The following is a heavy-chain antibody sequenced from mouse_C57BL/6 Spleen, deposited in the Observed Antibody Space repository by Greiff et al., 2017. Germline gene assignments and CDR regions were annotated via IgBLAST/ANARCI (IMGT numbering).Heavy chain of an antibody. V-gene: IGHV1-81*01. J-gene: IGHJ3*01. CDR3: TRAPYYGAFAY. CDR1: GYTFTGYG. CDR2: IYPRSGST. Sequence: VQLQESGAELARPGASVKLSCKASGYTFTGYGISWVKQRTGQGLEWIGEIYPRSGSTYYTEKFKGKATLTADKSSSTAYMELRSLSSEDAAVYFCTRAPYYGAFAYWGQGTLVTVSA. D-gene: IGHD2-10*01.